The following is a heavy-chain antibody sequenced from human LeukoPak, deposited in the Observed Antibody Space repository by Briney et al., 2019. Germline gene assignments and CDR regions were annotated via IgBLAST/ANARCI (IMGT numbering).Heavy chain of an antibody. J-gene: IGHJ3*02. CDR1: GGSISSYY. CDR3: ARHDYYDSSRYPAAAFDI. CDR2: IYYSGTT. D-gene: IGHD3-22*01. V-gene: IGHV4-59*08. Sequence: SETLSLTCTVSGGSISSYYWSWIRQPPGKGLEWIGYIYYSGTTNYNPSLKSPVTISVDTSKNQFSLKLSSVTAADTAVYYCARHDYYDSSRYPAAAFDIWGQGTMVTVSS.